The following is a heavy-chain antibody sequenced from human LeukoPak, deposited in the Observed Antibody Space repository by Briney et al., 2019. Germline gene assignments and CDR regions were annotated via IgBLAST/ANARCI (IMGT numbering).Heavy chain of an antibody. J-gene: IGHJ4*02. V-gene: IGHV3-66*01. D-gene: IGHD3-22*01. CDR2: IYSGGST. CDR1: GFTVSSNY. CDR3: ARGGSSGYYFYFDY. Sequence: GGSLRLSCAASGFTVSSNYMSWVRQAPGKGLEWVPVIYSGGSTYYADSVKGRFTISRDNSKNTLYLQMNSLRAEDTAVYYCARGGSSGYYFYFDYWGQGTLVTVSS.